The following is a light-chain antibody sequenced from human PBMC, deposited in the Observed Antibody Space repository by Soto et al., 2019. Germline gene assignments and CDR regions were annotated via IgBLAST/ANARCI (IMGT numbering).Light chain of an antibody. CDR1: SSDVGAYDF. CDR2: EVS. V-gene: IGLV2-14*03. CDR3: CSYAGSNYYV. J-gene: IGLJ1*01. Sequence: QSALTQPASVSGSPGQSITISCTGTSSDVGAYDFVSWYQQHPDKAPKLMIYEVSNRPSGVSNRFSGSKSVNTATLTISGLQAEDEADFYCCSYAGSNYYVFGTGTKVTVL.